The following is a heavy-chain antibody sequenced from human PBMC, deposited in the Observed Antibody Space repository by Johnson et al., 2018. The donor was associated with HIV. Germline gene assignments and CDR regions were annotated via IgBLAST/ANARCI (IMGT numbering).Heavy chain of an antibody. J-gene: IGHJ3*02. V-gene: IGHV3-30*02. CDR1: GFTFSDYY. D-gene: IGHD6-13*01. CDR2: IRYNGSSR. Sequence: VQLAESGGGLVKPGGSLRLSCAASGFTFSDYYMSWTRQAPGKGLEWVAFIRYNGSSRYYANSVKGRFTISRHNAQNPLYLQMNRLRAEDTAVYYCALSGGAAAYDAFDIWGQGTMVTVSS. CDR3: ALSGGAAAYDAFDI.